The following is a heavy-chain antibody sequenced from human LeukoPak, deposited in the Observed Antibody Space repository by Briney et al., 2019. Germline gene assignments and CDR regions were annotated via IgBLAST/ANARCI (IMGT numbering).Heavy chain of an antibody. J-gene: IGHJ4*02. CDR3: VRESFSRGDFN. CDR1: GFIFSTYW. Sequence: PGGSLRLSCAASGFIFSTYWMTWVRQAPGKGLEWVATIKYDGDEKFYVDSVTGRFTISRDNARNSLYLQMNSLTAEDTAVCYCVRESFSRGDFNWGQGTLVSVSS. CDR2: IKYDGDEK. D-gene: IGHD7-27*01. V-gene: IGHV3-7*01.